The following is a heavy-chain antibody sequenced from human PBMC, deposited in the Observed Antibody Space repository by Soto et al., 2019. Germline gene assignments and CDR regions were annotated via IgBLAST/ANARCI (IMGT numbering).Heavy chain of an antibody. D-gene: IGHD5-12*01. V-gene: IGHV4-31*03. CDR1: GGSISSGGYY. CDR2: IYYSGST. J-gene: IGHJ5*02. Sequence: QVQLQESGPGLVKPSQTLSLTCTVSGGSISSGGYYWSWIRQHPGKGLEWIGYIYYSGSTYYNPSLKSRVTXPXXXSXYQLSLKLSSVTAADTAVYYCAREEGGGYDHRWFDPWGQGTLVTVSS. CDR3: AREEGGGYDHRWFDP.